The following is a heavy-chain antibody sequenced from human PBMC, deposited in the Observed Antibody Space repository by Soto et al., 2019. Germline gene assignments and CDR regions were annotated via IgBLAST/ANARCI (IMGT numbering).Heavy chain of an antibody. CDR1: GYTFTSYG. CDR2: ISAYNGNT. V-gene: IGHV1-18*01. J-gene: IGHJ4*02. Sequence: ASVKVSCKASGYTFTSYGISWVRQAPGQGLEWMGWISAYNGNTNYAQKLQGRVTMTKDTSMSTAYMELRSLRTDATAVYYCAREEGDRSITMVRGVPDYWGQGTLVTVSS. D-gene: IGHD3-10*01. CDR3: AREEGDRSITMVRGVPDY.